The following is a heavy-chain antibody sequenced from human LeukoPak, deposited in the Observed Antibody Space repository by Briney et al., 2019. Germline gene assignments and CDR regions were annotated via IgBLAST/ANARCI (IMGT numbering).Heavy chain of an antibody. J-gene: IGHJ6*02. Sequence: GGSLRLSCAASGFTFSSYAMSWVRQAPGKGLEWVSAISGSGGSTYYADSVKGRFTISRDNSNNVLYLQMDSLRDEDSAIYYCAREPPPIVRGPAPTYSYALDVWGQGTTVIVSS. CDR1: GFTFSSYA. D-gene: IGHD1-14*01. V-gene: IGHV3-23*01. CDR3: AREPPPIVRGPAPTYSYALDV. CDR2: ISGSGGST.